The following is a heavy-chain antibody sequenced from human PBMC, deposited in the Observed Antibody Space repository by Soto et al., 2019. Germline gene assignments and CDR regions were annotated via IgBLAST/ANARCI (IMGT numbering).Heavy chain of an antibody. D-gene: IGHD5-12*01. CDR3: ASGTIGNGYNLAVFDY. Sequence: QVQLLQSGSEVRKPGSSVKVSCKASRGTFRSHAFTWVRQAPGQGLEWMGGIIPLYGPSNYAQRFQGRVTITADESSSTAYMELTSLRSEDTAIYYCASGTIGNGYNLAVFDYWGQGILVTVSS. J-gene: IGHJ4*02. CDR2: IIPLYGPS. CDR1: RGTFRSHA. V-gene: IGHV1-69*12.